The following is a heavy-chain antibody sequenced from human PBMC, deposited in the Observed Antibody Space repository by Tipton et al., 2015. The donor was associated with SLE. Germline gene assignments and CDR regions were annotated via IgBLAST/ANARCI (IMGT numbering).Heavy chain of an antibody. Sequence: TLSLTCAVYGGSFSAYYWSWIRQPPGKGLEWIGEINHSGSTNYNPSLKSRVTISVDTSKNQFSLKLSSVTAADTAVYYCARDVGLIGSGHGYFDLWGRGTLVTVSS. V-gene: IGHV4-34*01. D-gene: IGHD2-15*01. CDR2: INHSGST. CDR3: ARDVGLIGSGHGYFDL. J-gene: IGHJ2*01. CDR1: GGSFSAYY.